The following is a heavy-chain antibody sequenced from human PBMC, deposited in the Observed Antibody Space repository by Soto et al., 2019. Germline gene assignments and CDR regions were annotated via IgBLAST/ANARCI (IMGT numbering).Heavy chain of an antibody. CDR1: GYSISSSNW. V-gene: IGHV4-28*01. Sequence: QVQLQESGPGLVKPSDTLSLTCAVSGYSISSSNWWGWIRQPPGKGLEWIGYIYYSGTTYYNPSLNSRVPMSGDTSKNQFSLKLTSVTAVDTAVYYCAGRENQGPIDYGGQGTLVTVSS. CDR2: IYYSGTT. CDR3: AGRENQGPIDY. J-gene: IGHJ4*02. D-gene: IGHD1-26*01.